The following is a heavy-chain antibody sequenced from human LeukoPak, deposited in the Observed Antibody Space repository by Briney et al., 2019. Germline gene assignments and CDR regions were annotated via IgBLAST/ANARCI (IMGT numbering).Heavy chain of an antibody. V-gene: IGHV5-51*01. CDR2: IYPGDSDT. CDR3: ASSFGGSGSYFSDGY. J-gene: IGHJ4*02. D-gene: IGHD3-10*01. Sequence: GESLKISCKGSGYSFTSYWIGWVRQMPGKGLEWMGIIYPGDSDTRYSPSFQGQVTISADKSISTAYLQWSSLKASDTAMYYCASSFGGSGSYFSDGYWGQGTLVTVSS. CDR1: GYSFTSYW.